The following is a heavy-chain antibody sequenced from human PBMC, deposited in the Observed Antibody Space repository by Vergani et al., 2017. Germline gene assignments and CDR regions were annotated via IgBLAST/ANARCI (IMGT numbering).Heavy chain of an antibody. Sequence: EVQLVESGGGLVQPGGSLRLSCAASGFTFSSYSMNWVRQAPGKGLEWVSSISSSSSYIYYADSVKGRFTISRDNAKNSLYLQMNSLSAEDTALYYCAGVRVVPAAIHCDYYGMDVWGQGTTVTVSS. CDR3: AGVRVVPAAIHCDYYGMDV. V-gene: IGHV3-21*04. CDR1: GFTFSSYS. D-gene: IGHD2-2*02. CDR2: ISSSSSYI. J-gene: IGHJ6*02.